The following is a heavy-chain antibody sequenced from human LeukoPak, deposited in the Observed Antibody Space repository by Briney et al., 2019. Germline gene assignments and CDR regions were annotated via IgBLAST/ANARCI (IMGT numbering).Heavy chain of an antibody. CDR1: GDSVSSNSAA. CDR2: TYHRSNWYN. J-gene: IGHJ6*02. D-gene: IGHD6-19*01. V-gene: IGHV6-1*01. Sequence: SQTLSLTCAISGDSVSSNSAALNWIRQSPSRLLQWPARTYHRSNWYNDYAVSLKSRITINPDTSKNQLSLQMNSVTQEEMVVYYCARDRSSGCNGDESSDCTRGYYYYGMDVWGQGTTVTVSS. CDR3: ARDRSSGCNGDESSDCTRGYYYYGMDV.